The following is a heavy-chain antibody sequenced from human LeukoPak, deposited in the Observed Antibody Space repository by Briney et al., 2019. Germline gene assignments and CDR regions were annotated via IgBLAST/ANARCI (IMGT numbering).Heavy chain of an antibody. Sequence: GGSLRLSCAASGFTFSSYSMNWVRQAPGKGLEGVSSISSSSSYIYYADSVKGRFTISRDNAKNSLYLQMNSLRAEDTAVYYCASYGYSSIEGGDYWGQGTLVTVSS. D-gene: IGHD6-13*01. J-gene: IGHJ4*02. CDR1: GFTFSSYS. CDR3: ASYGYSSIEGGDY. CDR2: ISSSSSYI. V-gene: IGHV3-21*04.